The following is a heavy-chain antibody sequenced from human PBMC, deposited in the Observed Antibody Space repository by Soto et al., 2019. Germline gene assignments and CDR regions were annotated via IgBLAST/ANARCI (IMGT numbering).Heavy chain of an antibody. CDR3: ARSTNYYYYGMDV. Sequence: SETLSLTCTVSGGSISSSSYYWGWIRQPPGKGLEWIGSIYYSGSTYYNPSLKSRVTISVDTSKNQFSLKLSPVTAADTAVYYCARSTNYYYYGMDVWGQGTTVTVSS. J-gene: IGHJ6*02. CDR1: GGSISSSSYY. CDR2: IYYSGST. V-gene: IGHV4-39*01.